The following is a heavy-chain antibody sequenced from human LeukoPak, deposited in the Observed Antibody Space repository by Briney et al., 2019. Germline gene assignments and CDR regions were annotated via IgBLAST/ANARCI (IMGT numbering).Heavy chain of an antibody. J-gene: IGHJ4*02. V-gene: IGHV1-2*02. CDR3: ARRAYSSSPIDY. D-gene: IGHD6-13*01. CDR2: INPNSGGT. Sequence: ASVKVSCKASGYTFTSYYIHWVRQAPGQGLEWMGWINPNSGGTNYAQKFQGRVTMTRDTSISTAYMELSRLRSDDTAVYYCARRAYSSSPIDYWGQGTLVTVSS. CDR1: GYTFTSYY.